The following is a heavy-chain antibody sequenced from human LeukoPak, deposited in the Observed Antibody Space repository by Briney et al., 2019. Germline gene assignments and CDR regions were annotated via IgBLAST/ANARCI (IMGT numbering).Heavy chain of an antibody. D-gene: IGHD6-13*01. J-gene: IGHJ4*02. Sequence: SETLSLTCTVSGDSITSYYWSWIRQPPGKGLEWIGYVYYTGSTSYNPSLKSRVTISVDTSKNQFSLRLSSVTAADTALYYCARKGSNWSTQFDYWGQGTLVTVSP. CDR2: VYYTGST. V-gene: IGHV4-59*08. CDR3: ARKGSNWSTQFDY. CDR1: GDSITSYY.